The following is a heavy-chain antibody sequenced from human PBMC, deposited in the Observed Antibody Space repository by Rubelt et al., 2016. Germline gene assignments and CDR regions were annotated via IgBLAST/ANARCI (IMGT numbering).Heavy chain of an antibody. J-gene: IGHJ3*02. CDR2: ISSGSTYI. D-gene: IGHD6-19*01. Sequence: GEGLEWVSSISSGSTYIYHADSVRGRFPISRDNAKNSLYLQMNSLRAEDTAVYYCARDPYSSGWDDAFDIWGQGALVTVSS. V-gene: IGHV3-21*04. CDR3: ARDPYSSGWDDAFDI.